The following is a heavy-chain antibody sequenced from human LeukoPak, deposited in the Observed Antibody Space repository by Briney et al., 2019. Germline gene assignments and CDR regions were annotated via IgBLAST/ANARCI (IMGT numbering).Heavy chain of an antibody. J-gene: IGHJ5*02. Sequence: ASVKVSCKASGYSFTSYVISWVRQAPGQGLEWMGWISTYNGNTNYAQNLQGRVTMTTDTSTSTAYMELRSLRSDDTAVYYCARVRSKEYCSSTSCSGNWFDPWGQGTLVTVSS. CDR2: ISTYNGNT. CDR3: ARVRSKEYCSSTSCSGNWFDP. V-gene: IGHV1-18*01. D-gene: IGHD2-2*01. CDR1: GYSFTSYV.